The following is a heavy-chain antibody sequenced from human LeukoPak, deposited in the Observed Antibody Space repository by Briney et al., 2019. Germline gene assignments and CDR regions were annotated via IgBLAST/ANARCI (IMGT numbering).Heavy chain of an antibody. Sequence: GGSLRLSCAASGFTFSKYWMQGVRQVPGKGLVWGGLINCDGSPTNYADFVKGRFTIYRDNAKTTLSLKVNSLRAQDTAVYSCANGTYYDSRGYYKFGYWGKGTLVTVSS. D-gene: IGHD3-22*01. CDR2: INCDGSPT. CDR1: GFTFSKYW. CDR3: ANGTYYDSRGYYKFGY. J-gene: IGHJ1*01. V-gene: IGHV3-74*01.